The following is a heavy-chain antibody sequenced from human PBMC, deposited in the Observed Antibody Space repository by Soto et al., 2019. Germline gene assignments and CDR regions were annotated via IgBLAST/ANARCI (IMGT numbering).Heavy chain of an antibody. V-gene: IGHV1-69*01. CDR1: GGTFSSYA. CDR2: IIPIFGTA. Sequence: QVQLVQSGAEVKKPGSSVKVSCKASGGTFSSYAISWVRQAPGQGLEWMGGIIPIFGTANYAQKFQGRVTLTADESTSTAYMELSSLRSEDTAVYYCARGCKSYGSGSYSSGYYGMDVWGQGTTVTVSS. J-gene: IGHJ6*02. CDR3: ARGCKSYGSGSYSSGYYGMDV. D-gene: IGHD3-10*01.